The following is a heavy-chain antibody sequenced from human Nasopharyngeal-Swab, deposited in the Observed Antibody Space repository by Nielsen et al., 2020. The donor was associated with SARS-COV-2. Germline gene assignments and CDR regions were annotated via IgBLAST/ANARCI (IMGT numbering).Heavy chain of an antibody. D-gene: IGHD3-22*01. J-gene: IGHJ4*02. CDR3: ARDYYDSSGSAKGNDY. CDR2: INWNGGST. CDR1: GFTFDDYG. V-gene: IGHV3-20*04. Sequence: GGSLRLSCAASGFTFDDYGMSWVRQAPGKGLEWVSGINWNGGSTGYADSVKGRFTISRGNAKNSLYPQMNSLRAEDTALYYCARDYYDSSGSAKGNDYWGQGTLVTVSS.